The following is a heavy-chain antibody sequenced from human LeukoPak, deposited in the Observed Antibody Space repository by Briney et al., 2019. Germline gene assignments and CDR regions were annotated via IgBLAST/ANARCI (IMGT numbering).Heavy chain of an antibody. CDR2: TSSSSAYT. CDR1: GFTFSDYY. J-gene: IGHJ4*02. Sequence: PGESLRLSCAASGFTFSDYYMSWIRQAPGKGLEWVSYTSSSSAYTDYADSVKGRFTISRDNAKKSLYLQMNSLRAEDTAVYYCAREGGLRLTTRYFDYWGQGTLVTVSS. CDR3: AREGGLRLTTRYFDY. D-gene: IGHD4-17*01. V-gene: IGHV3-11*06.